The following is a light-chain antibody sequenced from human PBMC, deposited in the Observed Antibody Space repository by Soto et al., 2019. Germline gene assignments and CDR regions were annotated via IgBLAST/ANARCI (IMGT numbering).Light chain of an antibody. Sequence: DIQMTQSPPSLSASVGDRVTITCRASQGIGTSLAWYQQKPGTVPKLLIYSASTWQSGVPSRFSGSGSGTDVTLTIISLQPEDVAAYYCQKYNTVPATFGQGTRLEIK. CDR1: QGIGTS. CDR2: SAS. J-gene: IGKJ5*01. CDR3: QKYNTVPAT. V-gene: IGKV1-27*01.